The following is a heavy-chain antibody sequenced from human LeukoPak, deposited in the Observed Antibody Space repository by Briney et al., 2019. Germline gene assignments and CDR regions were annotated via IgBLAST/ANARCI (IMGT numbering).Heavy chain of an antibody. CDR1: GGTFSSYA. J-gene: IGHJ1*01. D-gene: IGHD2-21*02. CDR3: ARGVVVTATPAEYFQH. Sequence: SVKVSCKASGGTFSSYAISWVRQAPGQGLGWMGGIIPIFGTANYAQKFQGRVTITADKSTSTAYMELSSLRSEDTAVYYCARGVVVTATPAEYFQHWGQGTLVTVSS. CDR2: IIPIFGTA. V-gene: IGHV1-69*06.